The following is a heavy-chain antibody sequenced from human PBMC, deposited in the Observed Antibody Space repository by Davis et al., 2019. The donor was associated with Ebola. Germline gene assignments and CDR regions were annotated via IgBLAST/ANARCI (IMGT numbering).Heavy chain of an antibody. Sequence: KVSCKGSGYSFSNFWIGWVRQMPGKGLEWMGIIYPGDSDTRYSPSFQGQVTISADKSISTAYLQWSSLKASDTAMYYCARKRSWYYYGMDVWGQGTTVTVSS. V-gene: IGHV5-51*01. CDR2: IYPGDSDT. D-gene: IGHD6-19*01. J-gene: IGHJ6*02. CDR1: GYSFSNFW. CDR3: ARKRSWYYYGMDV.